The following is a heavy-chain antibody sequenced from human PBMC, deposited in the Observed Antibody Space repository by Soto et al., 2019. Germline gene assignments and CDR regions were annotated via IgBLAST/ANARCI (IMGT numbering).Heavy chain of an antibody. D-gene: IGHD4-17*01. CDR2: IFFNGSP. CDR1: GGFIRSTSYY. Sequence: PSETLSLTCTVPGGFIRSTSYYWAWIRQPPGKGLEWIGSIFFNGSPDYNPSLQSRVTISVDTSKNQFSLKLSSVAAADTAVYFCARQVGDYYFDYWGQGTLVTVS. CDR3: ARQVGDYYFDY. V-gene: IGHV4-39*01. J-gene: IGHJ4*02.